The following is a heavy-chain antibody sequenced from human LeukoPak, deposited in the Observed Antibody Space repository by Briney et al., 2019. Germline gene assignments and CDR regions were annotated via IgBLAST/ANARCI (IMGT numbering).Heavy chain of an antibody. V-gene: IGHV1-18*04. J-gene: IGHJ4*02. D-gene: IGHD6-19*01. Sequence: ASVKVSCKASGYSFTSHYMHWVRQAPGQGLEWMGWISAYNGNTNYAQKLQGRVTMTTDTSTSTAYMELRSLRSDDTAVYYCASNPGYSSGLWGQGTLVTVSS. CDR3: ASNPGYSSGL. CDR2: ISAYNGNT. CDR1: GYSFTSHY.